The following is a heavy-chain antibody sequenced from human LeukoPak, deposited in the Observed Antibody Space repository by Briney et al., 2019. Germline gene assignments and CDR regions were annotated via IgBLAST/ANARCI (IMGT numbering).Heavy chain of an antibody. CDR1: GGSISSSSYY. V-gene: IGHV4-39*01. CDR2: IYYSGST. Sequence: SETLSLTCTVSGGSISSSSYYWGWIRQPPGKGLEWIGSIYYSGSTYYNPSLKSRVTISVDTSKNQFSLKLSSVTAADTAVYYCARADRVAAVAGTENYFAYWGQGTLVTVS. D-gene: IGHD6-19*01. CDR3: ARADRVAAVAGTENYFAY. J-gene: IGHJ4*02.